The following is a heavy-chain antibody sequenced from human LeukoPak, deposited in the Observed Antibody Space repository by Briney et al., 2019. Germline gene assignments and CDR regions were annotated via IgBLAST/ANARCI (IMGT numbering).Heavy chain of an antibody. V-gene: IGHV4-30-4*08. CDR1: GGSISSGGYY. J-gene: IGHJ6*02. Sequence: SETLSLTCAVSGGSISSGGYYWSWIRQPPGKGLEWIGYIYYSGSTYYNPSLKSRVTISVDTSKNQFSLKLSSVTAADTAVYYCARDPPDYDFWSGTIGMDVWGQGTTVTVSS. D-gene: IGHD3-3*01. CDR3: ARDPPDYDFWSGTIGMDV. CDR2: IYYSGST.